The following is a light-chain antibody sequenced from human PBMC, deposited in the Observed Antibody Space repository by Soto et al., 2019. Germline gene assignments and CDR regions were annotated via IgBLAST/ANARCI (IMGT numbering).Light chain of an antibody. J-gene: IGKJ4*01. CDR3: QQLNSYPLT. CDR2: TAS. Sequence: DIQLTQSPSFLSASVGDRFTIACRASQGVSGYLAWFQQRPGKAPKLLIYTASTLQSGVPSRFSGSGSGTEFTLTISSLQPEDFATYYCQQLNSYPLTFGGGTTVEIK. V-gene: IGKV1-9*01. CDR1: QGVSGY.